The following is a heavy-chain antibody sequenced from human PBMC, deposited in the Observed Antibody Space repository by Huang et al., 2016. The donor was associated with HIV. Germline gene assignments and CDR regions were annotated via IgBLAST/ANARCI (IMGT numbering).Heavy chain of an antibody. Sequence: QVQLVQSGAELKKPGASVKASCKYSGYTFSASAVHWVRQAAGQRLEWMGWINASNGNTKYSQKFQGRVTITRDASASTIYMEVRNLRSEDTALYFCARERRFFYNLDFWGQGTLITVSS. CDR1: GYTFSASA. J-gene: IGHJ4*02. D-gene: IGHD3-3*01. V-gene: IGHV1-3*01. CDR3: ARERRFFYNLDF. CDR2: INASNGNT.